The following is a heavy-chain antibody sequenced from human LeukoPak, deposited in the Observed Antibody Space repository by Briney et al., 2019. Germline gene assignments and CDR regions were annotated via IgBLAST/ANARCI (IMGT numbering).Heavy chain of an antibody. CDR2: IYHSGST. D-gene: IGHD2-8*02. CDR3: ARVLNSRSGEFDY. V-gene: IGHV4-38-2*01. CDR1: GYSISSGYY. J-gene: IGHJ4*02. Sequence: SETLSLTCAVSGYSISSGYYWGWIRQPPGKGLEWIGSIYHSGSTYYNPSLKSRVTISVDTSKNQFSLKLSSVTAADTAVYYCARVLNSRSGEFDYWGQGTLVTVSS.